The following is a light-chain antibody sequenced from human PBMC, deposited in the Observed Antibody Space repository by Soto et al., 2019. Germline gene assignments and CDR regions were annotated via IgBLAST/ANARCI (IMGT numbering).Light chain of an antibody. CDR2: GAS. V-gene: IGKV3-20*01. CDR1: QSVSSTS. CDR3: QQYDGSPPWK. J-gene: IGKJ1*01. Sequence: EIVLTQSPGTLSFSPGERATLSCRASQSVSSTSLAWYQQKPGQAPRLLIYGASNRATGIPDRFSGSGSGTDFTLTISRLEPEDFAVYYCQQYDGSPPWKFGLGTKVEFK.